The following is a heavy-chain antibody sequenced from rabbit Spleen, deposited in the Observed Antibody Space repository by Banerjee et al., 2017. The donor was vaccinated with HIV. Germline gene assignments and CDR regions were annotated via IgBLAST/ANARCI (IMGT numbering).Heavy chain of an antibody. CDR3: AKSYDAANGAYSL. D-gene: IGHD2-1*01. CDR1: GFDFSGNW. Sequence: EESGGGLVQPEGSLTLTCKASGFDFSGNWICWVRQAPGKGLEWISCISGSSGKTYYASWARGRFTISKTSSTTVTLQMTSLTAADTATYFCAKSYDAANGAYSLWGPGTLVTVS. CDR2: ISGSSGKT. J-gene: IGHJ4*01. V-gene: IGHV1S45*01.